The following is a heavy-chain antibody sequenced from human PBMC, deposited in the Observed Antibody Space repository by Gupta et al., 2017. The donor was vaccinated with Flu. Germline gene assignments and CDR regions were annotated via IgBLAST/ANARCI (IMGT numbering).Heavy chain of an antibody. CDR2: IYSSGNT. Sequence: VRQVPGKGLEWVSIIYSSGNTYYADSVKGRFTISRDNSKNTLYLEMISLKVEDTAVYYCARDAAGSLSKRPYNYMDVWGEGTTVIVSS. J-gene: IGHJ6*03. V-gene: IGHV3-53*01. CDR3: ARDAAGSLSKRPYNYMDV.